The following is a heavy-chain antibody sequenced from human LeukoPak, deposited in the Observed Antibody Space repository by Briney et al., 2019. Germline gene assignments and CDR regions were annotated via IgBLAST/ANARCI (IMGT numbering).Heavy chain of an antibody. V-gene: IGHV3-30*03. Sequence: AGGSLRLSCAASGFTFSSYGMHWVRQAPGKGLEWVAVISYDGSNKYYADSVKGRFTISRDNSKNTLYLQMNSLRAEDTAVYYCARDWSPYCGGDCSPFDYRGQGTLVTVSS. CDR1: GFTFSSYG. CDR2: ISYDGSNK. D-gene: IGHD2-21*02. CDR3: ARDWSPYCGGDCSPFDY. J-gene: IGHJ4*02.